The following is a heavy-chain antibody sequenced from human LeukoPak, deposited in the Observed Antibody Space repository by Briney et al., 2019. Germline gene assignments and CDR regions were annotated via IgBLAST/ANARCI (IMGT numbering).Heavy chain of an antibody. D-gene: IGHD1-26*01. Sequence: GRSLRLSCAASGFTFSSYAMHWVRQAPGKGLEWVAYMKEDGSEKYYVDSVKGRFTISRDNAKNSLYLQMTSLRAEDTAIYYCARGVYAFDIWGQGTMVTVSS. J-gene: IGHJ3*02. V-gene: IGHV3-7*01. CDR1: GFTFSSYA. CDR3: ARGVYAFDI. CDR2: MKEDGSEK.